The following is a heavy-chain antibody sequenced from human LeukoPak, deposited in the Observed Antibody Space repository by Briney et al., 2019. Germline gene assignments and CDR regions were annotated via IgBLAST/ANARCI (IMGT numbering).Heavy chain of an antibody. CDR1: GFTLNSYS. CDR2: ITSSSSFI. Sequence: GGSLRLSCAASGFTLNSYSMNWVRQAPGKGLEWVSLITSSSSFIYYADSVKGRFTISRDNAKNSVYLQMNSLRAEDTAVYYCARDVNWEYYDSSGLDFWGQGTLVTVSS. V-gene: IGHV3-21*06. CDR3: ARDVNWEYYDSSGLDF. D-gene: IGHD3-22*01. J-gene: IGHJ4*02.